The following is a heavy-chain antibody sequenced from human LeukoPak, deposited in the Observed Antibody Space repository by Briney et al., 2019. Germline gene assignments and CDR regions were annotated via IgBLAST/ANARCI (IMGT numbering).Heavy chain of an antibody. J-gene: IGHJ3*02. D-gene: IGHD7-27*01. CDR3: ATESGDRAFDI. Sequence: PGGSLRLSCTASGFAFRSYSMNWVRQTPGKGLEWVSSVSTSGSFIFDADSVKGRFTISRDNAKNSLYLQMNSLRAEDTAIYFCATESGDRAFDIWGQGTVVTVSS. V-gene: IGHV3-21*01. CDR1: GFAFRSYS. CDR2: VSTSGSFI.